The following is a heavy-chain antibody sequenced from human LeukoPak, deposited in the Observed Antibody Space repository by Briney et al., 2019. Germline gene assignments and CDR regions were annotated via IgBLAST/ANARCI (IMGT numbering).Heavy chain of an antibody. CDR3: ARVQFGAAGSFDY. CDR1: GGSISGYY. J-gene: IGHJ4*02. D-gene: IGHD6-19*01. V-gene: IGHV4-4*07. Sequence: SETLSLTCTVSGGSISGYYWSWIRQPAGTGLEWIGRIFTSGRIDYNPSLRSRVAMSVDTSKNQFSLKMSSVTAADTAVYFCARVQFGAAGSFDYWGQGTLVTVSS. CDR2: IFTSGRI.